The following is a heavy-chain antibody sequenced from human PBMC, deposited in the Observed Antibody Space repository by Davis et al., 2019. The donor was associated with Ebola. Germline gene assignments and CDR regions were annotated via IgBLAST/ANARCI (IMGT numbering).Heavy chain of an antibody. J-gene: IGHJ6*02. CDR1: GGSISSYY. CDR3: ARGHSYGSMVYGVDV. CDR2: IYYSGST. V-gene: IGHV4-59*08. Sequence: SETLSLTCTVSGGSISSYYWSWIRQPPGKGLEWIGSIYYSGSTNYNPSLKSRVTISVDTSKNLFSLKLSSVTAADTAVYYCARGHSYGSMVYGVDVWGQGTTVSVSS. D-gene: IGHD5-18*01.